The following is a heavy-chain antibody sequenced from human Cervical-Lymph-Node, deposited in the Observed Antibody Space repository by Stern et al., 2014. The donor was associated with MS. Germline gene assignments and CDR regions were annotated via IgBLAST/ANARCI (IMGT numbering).Heavy chain of an antibody. V-gene: IGHV2-5*02. J-gene: IGHJ4*02. CDR3: AHDEGH. CDR1: GLSQNSSGVG. Sequence: QITLKESGPTLVKPTQTLTLTCTLSGLSQNSSGVGVSWIRQPPGKARAWLALVFWEEEKNERPSLKGRLTITKDNSKDQVILTMTNMDPVDTAIYYGAHDEGHWGRGILVTVSS. CDR2: VFWEEEK.